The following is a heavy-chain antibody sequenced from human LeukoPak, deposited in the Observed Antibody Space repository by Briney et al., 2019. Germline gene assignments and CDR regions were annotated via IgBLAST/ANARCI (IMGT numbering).Heavy chain of an antibody. CDR1: GGSISSYY. J-gene: IGHJ4*02. V-gene: IGHV4-59*01. D-gene: IGHD6-19*01. CDR2: IYYSGST. Sequence: SETLSLTCTVSGGSISSYYWSWIRQPPGKGLEWIGYIYYSGSTNYNPSLKSRVTISVDTSKNQFSLKLSSVTAADTAVYYCARGTAVAGPFDYWGQGTLATVSS. CDR3: ARGTAVAGPFDY.